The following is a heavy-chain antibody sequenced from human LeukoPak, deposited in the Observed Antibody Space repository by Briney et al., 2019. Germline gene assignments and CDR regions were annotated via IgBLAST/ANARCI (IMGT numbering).Heavy chain of an antibody. CDR1: GFTFSSYW. CDR2: ISGSGGST. V-gene: IGHV3-23*01. CDR3: ARRRGGYSYGKLDY. J-gene: IGHJ4*02. Sequence: SGGSLRLSCAASGFTFSSYWMDWARQAPGKGLEWVSAISGSGGSTYYADSVKGRFTISRDNSKNTLYLQMNSLRAEDTAVYYCARRRGGYSYGKLDYWGQGTLVTVSS. D-gene: IGHD5-18*01.